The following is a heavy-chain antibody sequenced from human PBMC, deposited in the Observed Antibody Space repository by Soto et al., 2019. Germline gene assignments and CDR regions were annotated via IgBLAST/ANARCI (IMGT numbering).Heavy chain of an antibody. D-gene: IGHD5-12*01. CDR2: ISYDGSNK. CDR1: GFTFSSYA. Sequence: PGGSLRLSCAASGFTFSSYAMHWVRQAPGKGLEWVAVISYDGSNKYYADSVKGRFTISRDNSKNTLYLQMNSLRAEDTAVYYCARAQVMVATDYWGQGTLVTVSS. J-gene: IGHJ4*02. V-gene: IGHV3-30-3*01. CDR3: ARAQVMVATDY.